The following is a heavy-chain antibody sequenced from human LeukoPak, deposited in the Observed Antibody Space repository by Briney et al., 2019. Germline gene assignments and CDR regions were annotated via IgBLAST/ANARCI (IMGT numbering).Heavy chain of an antibody. J-gene: IGHJ4*02. V-gene: IGHV3-53*01. CDR1: GFTVITND. Sequence: PGGSLRLSCAASGFTVITNDMTWVRQAPGKGLEWVSVLCSGGNTKYADSVQGRFTISRDNSKNTLYLEMNSLSPDDTAVYYCARGVEPLAANTLAYWGQGTLVTVSS. CDR2: LCSGGNT. CDR3: ARGVEPLAANTLAY. D-gene: IGHD1-14*01.